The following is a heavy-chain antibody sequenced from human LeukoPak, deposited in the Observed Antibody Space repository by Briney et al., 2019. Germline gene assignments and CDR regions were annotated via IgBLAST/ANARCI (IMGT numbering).Heavy chain of an antibody. CDR1: GGSISSSSYY. CDR2: NYYSGST. CDR3: AGGAFDI. Sequence: ETLSLTCTVSGGSISSSSYYWGWIRQPPGKGLEWIGSNYYSGSTYYNPSLKSRVTISVDTSKNQFSLKLSSVTAADTAVYYCAGGAFDIWGQGTMVTVSS. J-gene: IGHJ3*02. V-gene: IGHV4-39*01. D-gene: IGHD3-16*01.